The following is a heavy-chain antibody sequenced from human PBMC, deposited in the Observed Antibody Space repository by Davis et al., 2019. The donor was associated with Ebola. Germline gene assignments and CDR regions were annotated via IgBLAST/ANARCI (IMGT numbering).Heavy chain of an antibody. CDR3: ARVMRGYYYYGMDV. J-gene: IGHJ6*02. Sequence: MPSETLSLTCAVSGGSISSSNWWSWVRQPPGKGLEWIGYIYYSGSTNYNPSLKSRVTISVDTSKNQFSLKLSSVTAADTAVYYCARVMRGYYYYGMDVWGQGTTVTVSS. V-gene: IGHV4-4*02. CDR2: IYYSGST. D-gene: IGHD3-16*01. CDR1: GGSISSSNW.